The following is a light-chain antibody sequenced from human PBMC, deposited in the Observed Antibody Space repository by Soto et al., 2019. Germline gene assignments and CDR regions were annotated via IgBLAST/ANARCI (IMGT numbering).Light chain of an antibody. CDR1: QSVGKY. CDR2: DAS. J-gene: IGKJ4*01. V-gene: IGKV3-11*01. Sequence: EIVLTQSPATLSLSPGDRATLSCRASQSVGKYLAWYQHTPGQAPRLLIYDASNRATGIPARFSGSGSGTDFPLTISRLHHEDFAVYYCQQRITWLTFGGGTKVEIK. CDR3: QQRITWLT.